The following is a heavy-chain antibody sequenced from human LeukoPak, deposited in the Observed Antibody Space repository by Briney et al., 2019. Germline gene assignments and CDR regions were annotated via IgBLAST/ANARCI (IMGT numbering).Heavy chain of an antibody. V-gene: IGHV4-39*01. Sequence: SETLSLTCTVSGGSTSSSSYYWGWIRQPPGKGLEWIGSIYYSGSTYYNPSLKSRVTISVDTSKNQFSLKLSSVTAADTAVYYCARQAPITMIVVAMTEDYFDYWGQGTLVTVSS. J-gene: IGHJ4*02. D-gene: IGHD3-22*01. CDR2: IYYSGST. CDR1: GGSTSSSSYY. CDR3: ARQAPITMIVVAMTEDYFDY.